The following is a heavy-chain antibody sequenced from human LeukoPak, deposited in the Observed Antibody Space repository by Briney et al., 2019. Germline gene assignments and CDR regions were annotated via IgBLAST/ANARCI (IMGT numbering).Heavy chain of an antibody. CDR1: GIIFSNHA. CDR2: ISGSGGST. Sequence: PGGSLRLSCAASGIIFSNHAMSWVRQAPGKGLEWVSGISGSGGSTYYADSVKGRFTISRDNSKNTLYLQMNSLRAEDTAVYYCAKDLYYFDYWGQGTLVTVSS. J-gene: IGHJ4*02. CDR3: AKDLYYFDY. V-gene: IGHV3-23*01.